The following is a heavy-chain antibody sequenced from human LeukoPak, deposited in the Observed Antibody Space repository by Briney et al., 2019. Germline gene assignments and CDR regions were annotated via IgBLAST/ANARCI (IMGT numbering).Heavy chain of an antibody. J-gene: IGHJ3*02. CDR1: GFTFSSYE. CDR3: ARDSSSGFQGTFDI. Sequence: AGGSLRLSCAASGFTFSSYEMNWVRQAPGKGLEWISYINSDGGTTYYADSVKGRFTISRDNAKNPLYLQMNSLRAEDTAVYYCARDSSSGFQGTFDIWGQGTMVTVSS. D-gene: IGHD6-19*01. CDR2: INSDGGTT. V-gene: IGHV3-48*03.